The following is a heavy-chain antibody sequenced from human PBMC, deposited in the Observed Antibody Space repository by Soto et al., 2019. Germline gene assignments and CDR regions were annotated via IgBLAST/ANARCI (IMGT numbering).Heavy chain of an antibody. Sequence: GASVKVSCKASGYTFTGYYMHWVRQAPGQGLEWVGWINPNSGATNYAQKFQGWVTMTRDTSISTAYMELSRLRSDDTAVYYCARERVDIVVVPAALAYYYYGMDVWGQGTTVTVSS. J-gene: IGHJ6*02. V-gene: IGHV1-2*04. D-gene: IGHD2-2*01. CDR2: INPNSGAT. CDR1: GYTFTGYY. CDR3: ARERVDIVVVPAALAYYYYGMDV.